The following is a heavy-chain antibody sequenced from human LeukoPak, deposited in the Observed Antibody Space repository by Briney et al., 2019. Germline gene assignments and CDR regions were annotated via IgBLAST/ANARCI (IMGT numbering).Heavy chain of an antibody. J-gene: IGHJ4*02. CDR1: GFTFSAYW. Sequence: GGALRLSCTASGFTFSAYWMSCVREAPGKRLEWGSHIIVDGGQKYYTQSVKGRFTPSTDNAKRTRYLRKNSLRAEDTAVYYCARDKSYGDTEDYWGQGTLVTVSS. CDR2: IIVDGGQK. CDR3: ARDKSYGDTEDY. V-gene: IGHV3-7*05. D-gene: IGHD4-17*01.